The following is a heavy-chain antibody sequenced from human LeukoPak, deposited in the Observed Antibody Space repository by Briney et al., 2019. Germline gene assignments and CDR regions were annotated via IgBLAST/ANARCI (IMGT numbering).Heavy chain of an antibody. CDR1: GFTFNTYT. Sequence: EGSLRLSCAASGFTFNTYTMNWVRQAPGKGLEWVAVLWYDGSKEYYADSVRGRFTISRDNSKNTLHLQMNSLRAEDTAVYYCVRDFVLGGTWNFDYWGQGTLVTVSS. J-gene: IGHJ4*02. D-gene: IGHD3-16*01. V-gene: IGHV3-33*08. CDR2: LWYDGSKE. CDR3: VRDFVLGGTWNFDY.